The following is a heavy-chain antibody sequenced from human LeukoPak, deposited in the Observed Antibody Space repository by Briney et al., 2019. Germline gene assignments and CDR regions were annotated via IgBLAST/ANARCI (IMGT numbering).Heavy chain of an antibody. J-gene: IGHJ4*02. D-gene: IGHD3-22*01. CDR1: GNSISSGDNY. V-gene: IGHV4-61*02. Sequence: SETLSLTCTVSGNSISSGDNYWSWIRHPAGKGLEWIGRIYTSVSTNYNPSLKSRVTISGDTSKNQFSLRLSSVTAADTAVYYCARASYSYDINGWVPFDYWGQGTLVTVSS. CDR2: IYTSVST. CDR3: ARASYSYDINGWVPFDY.